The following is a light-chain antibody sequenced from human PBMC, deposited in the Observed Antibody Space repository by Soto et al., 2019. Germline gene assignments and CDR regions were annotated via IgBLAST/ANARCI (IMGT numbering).Light chain of an antibody. Sequence: QSALTQPASVSGSPGQSITISCTGTSSDVGIYDYVSWYQQHPGKAPKLMIYEVSNRPSGVSTRFSGSKSVNTASLTISGLQAEDEADYYCSSYAGTYTGVFGGGTKVTVL. J-gene: IGLJ3*02. CDR1: SSDVGIYDY. V-gene: IGLV2-14*01. CDR3: SSYAGTYTGV. CDR2: EVS.